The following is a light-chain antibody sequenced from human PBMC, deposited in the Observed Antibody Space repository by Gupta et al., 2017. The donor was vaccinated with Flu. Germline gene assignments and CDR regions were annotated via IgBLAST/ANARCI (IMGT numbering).Light chain of an antibody. CDR3: QSADTSDFWV. CDR1: ALPRQY. CDR2: KDN. V-gene: IGLV3-25*02. Sequence: SYDLTQPPSVSVSPGQTARITCSGDALPRQYAYWYQQKPGQAPVLIIYKDNERPSGIPEQFSGSSSGTTVTLTISGVQAEDEADYYCQSADTSDFWVFGGGTRLTVL. J-gene: IGLJ3*02.